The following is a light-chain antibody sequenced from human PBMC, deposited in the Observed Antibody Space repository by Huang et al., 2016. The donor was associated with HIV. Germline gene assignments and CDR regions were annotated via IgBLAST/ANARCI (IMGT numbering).Light chain of an antibody. CDR3: QQSYSSPRVT. CDR2: TTS. Sequence: DIQMTQSPSSLSAFVGDNVTITCLASQNIEIHLNWYQQKTGKGPKLLIYTTSTLYSGVPSRFSGSGSGTHFTLTINSLQPEDSATYSCQQSYSSPRVTFGPGTKINI. J-gene: IGKJ3*01. CDR1: QNIEIH. V-gene: IGKV1-39*01.